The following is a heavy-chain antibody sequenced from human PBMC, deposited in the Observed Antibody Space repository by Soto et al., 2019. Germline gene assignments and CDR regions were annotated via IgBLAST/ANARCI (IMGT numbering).Heavy chain of an antibody. D-gene: IGHD2-2*01. Sequence: QVQLQESGPGPMKPSETLSLTCTVSGGSISSYYWNWIRQPAGKGLEWIGRIYTSGSTNYNPSLQSRVTMSVDTSKNQFSLKLSSVTTADTAVYYCAREGSYCSSTSCYTLTWFDPWGQGTLVTVSS. V-gene: IGHV4-4*07. CDR2: IYTSGST. J-gene: IGHJ5*02. CDR3: AREGSYCSSTSCYTLTWFDP. CDR1: GGSISSYY.